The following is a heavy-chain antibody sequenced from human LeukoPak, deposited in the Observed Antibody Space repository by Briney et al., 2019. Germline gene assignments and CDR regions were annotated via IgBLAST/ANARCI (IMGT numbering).Heavy chain of an antibody. D-gene: IGHD4-23*01. CDR3: AILGGMTTVVTRRDY. CDR2: ISAYNGNT. Sequence: ASVKVSCKASGYTFTSYGISWVRQAPGQGLEWMGWISAYNGNTNYAQKLQGRVTMTTDKSTSTAYMELSSLRSEDTAVYYCAILGGMTTVVTRRDYWGQGTLVTVSS. CDR1: GYTFTSYG. J-gene: IGHJ4*02. V-gene: IGHV1-18*01.